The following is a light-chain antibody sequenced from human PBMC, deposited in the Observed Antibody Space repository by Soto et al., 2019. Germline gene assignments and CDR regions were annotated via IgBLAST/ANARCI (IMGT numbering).Light chain of an antibody. Sequence: EIVMTQSPATLSVSPGERATLSCRASQSVSSNLAWYQQKPGQAPRLLIYGASTRATGIPAWFSGSGSGTEFTLTISSLQSEDFAFYYCQQYNNWPPMAFGQGTKVEIK. CDR2: GAS. CDR1: QSVSSN. CDR3: QQYNNWPPMA. V-gene: IGKV3-15*01. J-gene: IGKJ1*01.